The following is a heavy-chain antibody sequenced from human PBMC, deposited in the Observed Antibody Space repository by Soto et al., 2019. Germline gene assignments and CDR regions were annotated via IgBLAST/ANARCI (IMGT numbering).Heavy chain of an antibody. J-gene: IGHJ3*02. V-gene: IGHV1-69*02. CDR2: IIPILGIA. D-gene: IGHD3-9*01. CDR3: ARIPYYDILTGYYKAHDAFDI. Sequence: SVKVSWKASGGTFSGYTISWVRQAPGQGLEWMGRIIPILGIANYAQKFQGRVTITADKSTSTAYMELSSLRSEDTAVYYCARIPYYDILTGYYKAHDAFDIWGQGTMVTVS. CDR1: GGTFSGYT.